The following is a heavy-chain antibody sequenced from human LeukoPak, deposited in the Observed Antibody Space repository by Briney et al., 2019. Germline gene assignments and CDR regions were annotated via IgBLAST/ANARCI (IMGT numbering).Heavy chain of an antibody. V-gene: IGHV3-23*01. CDR2: ISGSGGST. Sequence: GGSLRLPCAASGFTFSSYAMSWVRQAPGKGLEWVSAISGSGGSTYYADSVKGRFTISRDNSKNTLYLQMNSLRAEDTAVYYCANLGSKTRIPWFDPWGQGTLVTVSS. D-gene: IGHD2-21*01. CDR1: GFTFSSYA. J-gene: IGHJ5*02. CDR3: ANLGSKTRIPWFDP.